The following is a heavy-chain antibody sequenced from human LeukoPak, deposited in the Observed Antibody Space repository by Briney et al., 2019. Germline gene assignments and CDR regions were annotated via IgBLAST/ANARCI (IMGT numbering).Heavy chain of an antibody. V-gene: IGHV4-39*01. Sequence: SETLSLTCTVSGGSISSSYYYWGWIRQPPGKGLEWIGSIYYSGSTYYNPSLKSRVTISVDTSKNQFSLKLRSVTAADTAVYYCASLRSYYYGMDVWGQGTTVTVSS. J-gene: IGHJ6*02. CDR3: ASLRSYYYGMDV. CDR2: IYYSGST. CDR1: GGSISSSYYY.